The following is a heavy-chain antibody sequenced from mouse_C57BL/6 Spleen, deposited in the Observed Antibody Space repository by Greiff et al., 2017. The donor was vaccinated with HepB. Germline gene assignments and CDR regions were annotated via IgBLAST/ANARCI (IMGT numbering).Heavy chain of an antibody. Sequence: EVQRVESGPELVKPGASVKMSCKASGYTFTDYNMHWVKQSHGKSLEWIGYINPNNGGTSYNQKFKGKATLTVNKSSSTAYMELRSLTSEDSAVYYCARSPLLYAIDYWGQGTSVTVSS. V-gene: IGHV1-22*01. CDR2: INPNNGGT. CDR3: ARSPLLYAIDY. CDR1: GYTFTDYN. J-gene: IGHJ4*01. D-gene: IGHD2-1*01.